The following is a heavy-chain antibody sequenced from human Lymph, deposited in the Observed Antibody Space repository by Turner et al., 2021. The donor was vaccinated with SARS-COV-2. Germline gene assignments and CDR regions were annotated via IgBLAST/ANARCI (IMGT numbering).Heavy chain of an antibody. CDR3: ASDSPYCSSTSCYDP. V-gene: IGHV1-69*10. J-gene: IGHJ5*02. D-gene: IGHD2-2*01. Sequence: QVQLVQSGAAVKKPGSSVKVSCKASVGTFSSYAITWVRQAPGQGLEWMGGSIPIFAIANYAQKFQGRVTITADKSTSTAYMERSSLRSEDTAAYYCASDSPYCSSTSCYDPWGQGTLVTVSS. CDR1: VGTFSSYA. CDR2: SIPIFAIA.